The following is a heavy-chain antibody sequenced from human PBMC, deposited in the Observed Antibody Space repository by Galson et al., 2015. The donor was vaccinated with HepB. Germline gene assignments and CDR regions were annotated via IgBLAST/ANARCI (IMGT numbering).Heavy chain of an antibody. J-gene: IGHJ5*02. CDR2: ISAYNGNT. Sequence: SVKVSCKASGYTFTSYGISWVRQAPGQGLEWMGWISAYNGNTNYAQKLQGRVTMTTDTSTSTAYMELRSLRSDDTAVYYCARDPSSSWFGELFSNWFDPWGQGTLVTVSS. CDR3: ARDPSSSWFGELFSNWFDP. D-gene: IGHD3-10*01. V-gene: IGHV1-18*04. CDR1: GYTFTSYG.